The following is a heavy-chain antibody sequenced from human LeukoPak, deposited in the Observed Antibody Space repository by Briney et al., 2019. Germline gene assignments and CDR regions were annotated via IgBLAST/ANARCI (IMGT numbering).Heavy chain of an antibody. CDR3: AKDKAETIVWYGRWAIGLFDY. Sequence: PGGSLRLSCAASGFNFGAYAMHWVRQAPGRGLQWVSLISADGGSTYYGDSVKGRFTISRDNSKNSLYLQMNSLTTEDTAFYYCAKDKAETIVWYGRWAIGLFDYWGQGTLLTVSS. J-gene: IGHJ4*02. CDR1: GFNFGAYA. V-gene: IGHV3-43*02. CDR2: ISADGGST. D-gene: IGHD6-13*01.